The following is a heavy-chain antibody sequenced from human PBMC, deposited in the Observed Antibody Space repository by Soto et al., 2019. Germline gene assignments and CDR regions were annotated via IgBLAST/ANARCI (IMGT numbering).Heavy chain of an antibody. CDR1: GFTFSSYS. CDR2: ISSSSSYI. J-gene: IGHJ4*02. Sequence: GGSLRLSCAASGFTFSSYSMNWVRQAPGKGLEWVSSISSSSSYIYYADSVKGRFTISRDESRNTVYLQMNSLRVEDTAVYYCARDLSTGSLDYGGQGTLVTVSS. V-gene: IGHV3-21*01. CDR3: ARDLSTGSLDY. D-gene: IGHD3-9*01.